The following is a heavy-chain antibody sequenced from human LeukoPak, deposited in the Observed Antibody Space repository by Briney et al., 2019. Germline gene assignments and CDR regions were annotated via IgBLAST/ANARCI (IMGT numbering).Heavy chain of an antibody. CDR1: GGSFSGYY. J-gene: IGHJ6*02. CDR2: INHSGST. V-gene: IGHV4-34*01. CDR3: ARVYMYSSSWYARRTSGMDV. Sequence: PSETLSLTCAVYGGSFSGYYWSWIRQPPGKGLEWIGEINHSGSTNYNPSLKSRVTISVDTSKNQFSLKLSSVTAADTAVYYCARVYMYSSSWYARRTSGMDVWGQGTTVTDSS. D-gene: IGHD6-13*01.